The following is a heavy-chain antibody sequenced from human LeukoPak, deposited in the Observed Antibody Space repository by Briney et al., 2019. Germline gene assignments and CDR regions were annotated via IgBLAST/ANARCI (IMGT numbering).Heavy chain of an antibody. CDR2: ISYDGSTR. J-gene: IGHJ4*02. D-gene: IGHD6-19*01. Sequence: GRSLRLSCAASGFTFSSYAMHWVRQAPGKGLEWVALISYDGSTRDYVDSEKGRFTTSRDNSINTLCLQMDSLRPEDTAVYYCARAPYSSGWYYFDYWGQGTLVTVSS. V-gene: IGHV3-30*04. CDR3: ARAPYSSGWYYFDY. CDR1: GFTFSSYA.